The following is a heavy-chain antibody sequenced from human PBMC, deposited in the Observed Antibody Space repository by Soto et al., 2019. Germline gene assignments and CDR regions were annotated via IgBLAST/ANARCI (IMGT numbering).Heavy chain of an antibody. D-gene: IGHD3-22*01. CDR3: ARGGGVVVTPLL. CDR2: IYYSGST. V-gene: IGHV4-30-4*01. J-gene: IGHJ4*02. Sequence: SETLSLTCTVSGDSISSGDYYWSWIRQPPGKGLEWIGYIYYSGSTYYNPSLKSRVAISVDTSKNQFSLKLSSVTAAATAVYYCARGGGVVVTPLLWGQGTLVTVSS. CDR1: GDSISSGDYY.